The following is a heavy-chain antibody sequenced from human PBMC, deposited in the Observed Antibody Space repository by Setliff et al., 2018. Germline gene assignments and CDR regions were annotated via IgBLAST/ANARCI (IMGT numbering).Heavy chain of an antibody. J-gene: IGHJ4*02. D-gene: IGHD3-10*01. CDR1: GVSINSLNW. V-gene: IGHV4-4*02. Sequence: SETLSLTCAVSGVSINSLNWWTWVRQSPGKGLEWIGEIMDGRDTVYNPSLNSRVTISFDTSRNQFSLELSSVTAADTAVYYCARHATYYYGSGNLPFDHWAQGSLVTVSS. CDR3: ARHATYYYGSGNLPFDH. CDR2: IMDGRDT.